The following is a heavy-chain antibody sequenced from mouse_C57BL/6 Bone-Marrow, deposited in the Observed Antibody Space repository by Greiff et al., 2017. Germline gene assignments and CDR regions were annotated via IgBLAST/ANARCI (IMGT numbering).Heavy chain of an antibody. CDR2: IDPENGDT. V-gene: IGHV14-4*01. Sequence: VQLQQSGAELVRPGASVKLSCTASGFNIKDDYMHWVKQRPEQGLEWIGWIDPENGDTEYASKFQGKATITADTASNTAYLQLSSLTSEDTAVYYCTPTTVGKDYWGQGTTLTVSA. CDR1: GFNIKDDY. D-gene: IGHD1-1*01. CDR3: TPTTVGKDY. J-gene: IGHJ2*01.